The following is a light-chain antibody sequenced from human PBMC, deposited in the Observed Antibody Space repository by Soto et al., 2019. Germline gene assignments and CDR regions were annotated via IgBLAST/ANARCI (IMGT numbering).Light chain of an antibody. CDR3: AAWDDSLSGLV. V-gene: IGLV1-47*01. CDR2: RHN. CDR1: SSNIGSNY. Sequence: QSVLTQPPSASGTPGQRVTISCSGSSSNIGSNYVYWYQQLPGTAPKLLIYRHNQRPSGVPDRFSGSKSGTSASLAISGLRSEDEAEYYCAAWDDSLSGLVFGGGTKVTVL. J-gene: IGLJ2*01.